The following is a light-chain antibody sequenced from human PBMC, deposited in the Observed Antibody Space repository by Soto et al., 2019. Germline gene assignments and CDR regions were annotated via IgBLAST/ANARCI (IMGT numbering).Light chain of an antibody. J-gene: IGKJ1*01. CDR3: QHWDTYWA. Sequence: QMTQSPATLSASVGDRVTITCRASHNIDRWLAWYQQKPGKAPNLLISDASTLESGVPSRFSGSGSGTEFTLTISNLQPDDYASYYCQHWDTYWAFGQGTKVDIK. V-gene: IGKV1-5*01. CDR1: HNIDRW. CDR2: DAS.